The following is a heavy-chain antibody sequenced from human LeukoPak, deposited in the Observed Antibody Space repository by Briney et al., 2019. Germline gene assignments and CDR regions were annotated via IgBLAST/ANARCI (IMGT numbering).Heavy chain of an antibody. CDR3: ARPYCASTSCPSFEY. J-gene: IGHJ4*02. V-gene: IGHV3-48*01. D-gene: IGHD2-2*01. CDR2: ISSGSDTI. CDR1: GFAFSSYN. Sequence: GGSLRLSCAASGFAFSSYNMNWVRQAPGKGLEWVSYISSGSDTIFYADSVKGRFTISRDNAKNSLYLQMNSLRAEDTAVYYCARPYCASTSCPSFEYWGQGTLVTVSS.